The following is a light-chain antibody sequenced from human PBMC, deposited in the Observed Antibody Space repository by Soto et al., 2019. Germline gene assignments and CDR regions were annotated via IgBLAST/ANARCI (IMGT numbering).Light chain of an antibody. J-gene: IGKJ3*01. Sequence: DIQMTQSPFSLSASVGDRVTITCRASQSIYYNLNWYQQKPGKAPKLLIYATSTLQSGVPSRFSGSGSGTDFTLTNNSLQPEDFATYFCQESYTSRDFGPGTTVEIK. CDR2: ATS. CDR3: QESYTSRD. CDR1: QSIYYN. V-gene: IGKV1-39*01.